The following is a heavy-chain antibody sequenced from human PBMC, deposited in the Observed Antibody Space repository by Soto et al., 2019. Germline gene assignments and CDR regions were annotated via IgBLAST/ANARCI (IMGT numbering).Heavy chain of an antibody. Sequence: QVQLVQSGGEVKKPGASVKVSCKASGYTFTSYGISWVRQAPGQGLEWMGRISDYNGNTNYAQKLQVRVTMTTDTSTSTAYMELRSLRSDDTAVYYCARDGIRYYSYGMDVWGQGTTVTVSS. CDR2: ISDYNGNT. CDR1: GYTFTSYG. V-gene: IGHV1-18*01. J-gene: IGHJ6*02. CDR3: ARDGIRYYSYGMDV. D-gene: IGHD5-18*01.